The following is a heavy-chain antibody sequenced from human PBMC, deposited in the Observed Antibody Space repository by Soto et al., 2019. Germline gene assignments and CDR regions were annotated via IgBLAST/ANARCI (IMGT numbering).Heavy chain of an antibody. V-gene: IGHV3-48*02. D-gene: IGHD2-15*01. CDR1: GFTFSDYP. J-gene: IGHJ4*01. Sequence: QTGGSLRLSCAASGFTFSDYPMNWVRQAPGKGLEWVSSIRTISSAIYFADSVRGRFTISRDNARNSLYLQMTSLRDEDTAVYYCARETPSFDSWGHGTLVTVSS. CDR3: ARETPSFDS. CDR2: IRTISSAI.